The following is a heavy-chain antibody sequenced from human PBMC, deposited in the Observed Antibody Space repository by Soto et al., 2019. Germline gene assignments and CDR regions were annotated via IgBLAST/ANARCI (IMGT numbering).Heavy chain of an antibody. CDR3: ARGLRNYYDRSGLHY. V-gene: IGHV3-48*03. J-gene: IGHJ4*02. D-gene: IGHD3-22*01. Sequence: PGGSLRLSCAASGFTFSSYEMNWVRQAPGKGLEWVSYISYSGSTLYYADSVKGRFTISRDNAKDSLYLQMNSLRAEDSAVYYCARGLRNYYDRSGLHYWGQGALVTVSS. CDR2: ISYSGSTL. CDR1: GFTFSSYE.